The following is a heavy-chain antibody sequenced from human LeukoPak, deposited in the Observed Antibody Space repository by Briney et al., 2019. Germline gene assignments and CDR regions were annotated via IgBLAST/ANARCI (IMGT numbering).Heavy chain of an antibody. CDR1: GDSIRSYY. D-gene: IGHD6-19*01. CDR3: ARAKYSGWPDFDY. Sequence: SETLSLTCTVSGDSIRSYYWSWIRQPPGKGLEWIGYIYYSGSTNYNPSLKSRVTMSVDTSKNQFSLKLSSVTAADTAVYYCARAKYSGWPDFDYWGQGTLDTVSS. CDR2: IYYSGST. J-gene: IGHJ4*02. V-gene: IGHV4-59*01.